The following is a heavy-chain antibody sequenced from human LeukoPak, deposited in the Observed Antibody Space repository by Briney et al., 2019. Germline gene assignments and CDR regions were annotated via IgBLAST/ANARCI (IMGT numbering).Heavy chain of an antibody. D-gene: IGHD2-15*01. Sequence: GGSLRLSCAASGFTFSSYAMSWVRQAPGKGLEWVSAISGSGGSTYYADSVKGRFTISRDNSKNTLYLQMNSLRAEDTAVYYCAKDKVAATPHYYYGMDVWGQGTTVTVSS. CDR2: ISGSGGST. V-gene: IGHV3-23*01. J-gene: IGHJ6*02. CDR1: GFTFSSYA. CDR3: AKDKVAATPHYYYGMDV.